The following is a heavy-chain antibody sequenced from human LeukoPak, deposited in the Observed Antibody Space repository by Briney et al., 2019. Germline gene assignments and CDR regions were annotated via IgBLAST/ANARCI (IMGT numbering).Heavy chain of an antibody. CDR2: INTYNDNT. CDR3: ARWSSGWSSPHDRNYYYYYGMDV. CDR1: GYTFTRYG. J-gene: IGHJ6*02. Sequence: ASVKVSCKASGYTFTRYGISWVRQAPGQGLEWMGCINTYNDNTNYAQKFQGRVTMTTDTSTSTAYMELSSLRSEDTAVYYCARWSSGWSSPHDRNYYYYYGMDVWGQGTTVTVSS. D-gene: IGHD6-19*01. V-gene: IGHV1-18*01.